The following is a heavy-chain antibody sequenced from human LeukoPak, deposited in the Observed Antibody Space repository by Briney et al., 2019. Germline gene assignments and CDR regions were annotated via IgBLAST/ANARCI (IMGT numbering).Heavy chain of an antibody. D-gene: IGHD4-17*01. CDR2: INHSGST. J-gene: IGHJ4*02. Sequence: SETLSLTCTVSGASISSGDYYWSWIRQPPGKGLEWIGEINHSGSTNYNPSLKSRVTISVDTSKNQFSLKLSSVTAADTAVYYCAGRLRWLPFDYWGQGTLVTVSS. CDR1: GASISSGDYY. V-gene: IGHV4-39*07. CDR3: AGRLRWLPFDY.